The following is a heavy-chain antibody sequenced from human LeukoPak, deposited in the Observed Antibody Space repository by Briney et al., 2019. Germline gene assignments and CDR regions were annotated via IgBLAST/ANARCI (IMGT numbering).Heavy chain of an antibody. D-gene: IGHD1-26*01. V-gene: IGHV5-51*01. CDR3: ARQVGATGHFDL. CDR2: IYPGDSST. Sequence: GESLKIACKDSGHTFTHYWIAWVRQMPGKGLEWMGMIYPGDSSTRYSPSFEGQVTISADTSISTAYLQWSSLQAADTAMYYCARQVGATGHFDLWGQGTLVTVSS. J-gene: IGHJ4*02. CDR1: GHTFTHYW.